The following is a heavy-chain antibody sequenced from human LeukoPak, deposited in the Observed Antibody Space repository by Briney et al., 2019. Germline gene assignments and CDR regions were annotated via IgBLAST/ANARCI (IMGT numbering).Heavy chain of an antibody. CDR2: ISGSGGST. CDR3: ATRQWLSSVDDY. Sequence: GGSLRLSCATSGFTFSSYAMSWVRQAPGKGLEWVSAISGSGGSTYYADSVKGRFTISRDNSKNTLYLQMNSLRAEDTAVYYCATRQWLSSVDDYWGQGTLVTVSS. J-gene: IGHJ4*02. CDR1: GFTFSSYA. D-gene: IGHD3-22*01. V-gene: IGHV3-23*01.